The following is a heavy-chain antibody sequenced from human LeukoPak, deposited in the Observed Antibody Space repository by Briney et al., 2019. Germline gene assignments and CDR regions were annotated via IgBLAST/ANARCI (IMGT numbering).Heavy chain of an antibody. Sequence: QPGGSLRLSCAASGFTFSDHYMDWVRQAPGKGLEWVGRTRNKANSYTTEYAASVKGRFTISRDESENSVYLQMNSLKTEDTAVYYCARGYSSSWGNDAFDIWGQGTMVSVSS. D-gene: IGHD6-13*01. CDR3: ARGYSSSWGNDAFDI. J-gene: IGHJ3*02. V-gene: IGHV3-72*01. CDR2: TRNKANSYTT. CDR1: GFTFSDHY.